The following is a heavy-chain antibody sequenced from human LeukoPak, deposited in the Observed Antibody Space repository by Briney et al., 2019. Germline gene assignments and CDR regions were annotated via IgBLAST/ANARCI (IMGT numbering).Heavy chain of an antibody. CDR3: ARDDGYSYRKGVDRFDY. D-gene: IGHD5-18*01. CDR2: IIPIFGTA. V-gene: IGHV1-69*05. CDR1: GGTFSSYA. Sequence: EASVKVSCKASGGTFSSYAISWVRQAPGQGLEWMGGIIPIFGTANYAQKFQGRVTITTDESTNTAYMDLRSLRSDDTAVYYCARDDGYSYRKGVDRFDYWGQGTLVTVSS. J-gene: IGHJ4*02.